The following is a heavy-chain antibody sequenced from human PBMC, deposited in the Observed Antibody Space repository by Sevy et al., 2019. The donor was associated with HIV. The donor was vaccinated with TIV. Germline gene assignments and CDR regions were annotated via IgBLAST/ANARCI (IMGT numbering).Heavy chain of an antibody. D-gene: IGHD3-3*01. CDR1: GFTFSSYS. CDR2: ISSSSSYI. Sequence: GGSLRLSCAASGFTFSSYSMNWVRQAPGKGLEWVSSISSSSSYIYYADSVKGRFTISRDNAKNSLYLQMNSRRAEDTAVYYCARGLALRFLESQGYYFDYWGQGTLVTVSS. CDR3: ARGLALRFLESQGYYFDY. J-gene: IGHJ4*02. V-gene: IGHV3-21*01.